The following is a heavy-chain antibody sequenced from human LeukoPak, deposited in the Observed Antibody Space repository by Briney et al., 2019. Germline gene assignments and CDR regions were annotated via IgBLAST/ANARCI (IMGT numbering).Heavy chain of an antibody. V-gene: IGHV4-39*07. Sequence: PSETLSLTCTVSGGSISSSSYYWGWIRQPPGKGLEWIGYIYHSGSTYYNPSLKSRVTISVDWSKNQFSLKLSSVTAADTAVYYCARRVGAGTSKSGWIDYWGQGTLVTVSS. CDR1: GGSISSSSYY. D-gene: IGHD6-19*01. CDR2: IYHSGST. CDR3: ARRVGAGTSKSGWIDY. J-gene: IGHJ4*02.